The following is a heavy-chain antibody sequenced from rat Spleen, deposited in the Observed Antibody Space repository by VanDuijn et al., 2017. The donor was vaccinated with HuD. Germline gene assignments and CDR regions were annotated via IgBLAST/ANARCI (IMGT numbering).Heavy chain of an antibody. D-gene: IGHD1-4*01. CDR3: ARETGYNSYFDY. CDR1: GFTFSKYG. CDR2: ISSGGGNT. J-gene: IGHJ2*01. V-gene: IGHV5S13*01. Sequence: EVQLVESGGGLVQPGRSLKLSCAASGFTFSKYGMNWVRQAPTKGLEWVASISSGGGNTYYRDSVKGRFTISRDNAKNTLYLEMESLRSEDTATYYCARETGYNSYFDYWGQGVMVTVSS.